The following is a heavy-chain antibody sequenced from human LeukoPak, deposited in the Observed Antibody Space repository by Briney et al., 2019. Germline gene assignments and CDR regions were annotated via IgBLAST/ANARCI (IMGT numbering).Heavy chain of an antibody. J-gene: IGHJ4*02. V-gene: IGHV4-39*01. D-gene: IGHD3-10*01. CDR1: GDSISSSNEF. CDR3: ARRHYGSGNIDS. Sequence: SETLSLTCIVSGDSISSSNEFWGWIRQPPGKGLEWIGSIYYGASTYYNPSLKSRVTIFVDTSKNQFSLNLSSVTAADTAVYYCARRHYGSGNIDSWGQGTLVTVSS. CDR2: IYYGAST.